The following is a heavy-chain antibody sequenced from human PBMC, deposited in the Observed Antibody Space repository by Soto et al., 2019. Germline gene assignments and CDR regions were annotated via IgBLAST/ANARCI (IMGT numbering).Heavy chain of an antibody. CDR1: GGTFSSYA. J-gene: IGHJ6*02. Sequence: SVKVSCKASGGTFSSYAISWVRQAPGQGLEWMGGIIPIFGTANYAQKFQGRVTITADESTSTAYMELSSLRSEDTAVYYCASSPYYDFWSGYYLYYYYGMDVWGQGTTVTVSS. D-gene: IGHD3-3*01. CDR3: ASSPYYDFWSGYYLYYYYGMDV. CDR2: IIPIFGTA. V-gene: IGHV1-69*13.